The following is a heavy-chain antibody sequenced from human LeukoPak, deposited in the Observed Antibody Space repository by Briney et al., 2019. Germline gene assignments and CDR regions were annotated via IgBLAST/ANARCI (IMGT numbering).Heavy chain of an antibody. CDR2: INPNSGGP. J-gene: IGHJ4*02. Sequence: GASVTVSCKASGYTFTGYYMHWVRQAPGQGLEWLGWINPNSGGPNYAQKFQGRVTMTRDTSISTAYMELSRPRSADTAVYYCSRTPLTVRLLSSGEFPYWGQGTLVTVSS. CDR1: GYTFTGYY. CDR3: SRTPLTVRLLSSGEFPY. D-gene: IGHD3-10*01. V-gene: IGHV1-2*02.